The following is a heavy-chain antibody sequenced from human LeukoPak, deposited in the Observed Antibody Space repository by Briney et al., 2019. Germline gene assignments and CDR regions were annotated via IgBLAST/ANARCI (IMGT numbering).Heavy chain of an antibody. V-gene: IGHV3-66*01. J-gene: IGHJ4*02. CDR3: ARYSGTFSNSYFDY. D-gene: IGHD1-26*01. CDR1: GFTFSSYS. CDR2: IYSGRST. Sequence: GGSLRLSCAASGFTFSSYSMNWVRQAPGKGLEWVSLIYSGRSTYYADSVKGRFIISRDNSKNTLYLQMNSLRAEDTAVYYCARYSGTFSNSYFDYWGQGTLVTVSS.